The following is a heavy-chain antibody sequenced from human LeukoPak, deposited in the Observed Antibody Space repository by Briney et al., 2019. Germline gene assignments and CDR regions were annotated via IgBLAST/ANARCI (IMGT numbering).Heavy chain of an antibody. CDR3: VRGNYDSRGYSNAFDI. J-gene: IGHJ3*02. Sequence: PSETLSPTCTVSGVSISSSYWSWIRQPPGKRLDWIGYIYYSGSTNSNPSLKSRVTISADTSKNQFSLKLNSVTAADTAVYYCVRGNYDSRGYSNAFDIWGQGAMVTVSS. D-gene: IGHD3-22*01. V-gene: IGHV4-59*01. CDR1: GVSISSSY. CDR2: IYYSGST.